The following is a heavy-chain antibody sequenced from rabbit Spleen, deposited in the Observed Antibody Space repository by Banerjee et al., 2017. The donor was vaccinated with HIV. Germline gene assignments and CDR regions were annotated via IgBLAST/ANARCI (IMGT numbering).Heavy chain of an antibody. CDR2: INSETGNT. J-gene: IGHJ6*01. Sequence: QEQAVESGGGLVKPEGSLTLTCTASGFSFDNKYILCWVRQAPGKGLEWIACINSETGNTVYATWAKGRFTISKTSSTTVALQVTYLTVADTATYFCARDTSSSFSSYGMALWGPGTLVTVS. CDR1: GFSFDNKYI. D-gene: IGHD1-1*01. V-gene: IGHV1S45*01. CDR3: ARDTSSSFSSYGMAL.